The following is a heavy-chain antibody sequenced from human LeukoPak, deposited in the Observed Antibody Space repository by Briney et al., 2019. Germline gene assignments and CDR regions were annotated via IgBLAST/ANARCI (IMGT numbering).Heavy chain of an antibody. Sequence: SVKVSCKASGGTFSNYAISWVRQAPGQGLEWMGRIIPILGIANYAQKFQGRVTITADKSTSTAYMELSSLRSEDTAVYYCARDTIVATTREYYFDYWGQGTLVTVSS. V-gene: IGHV1-69*04. CDR1: GGTFSNYA. J-gene: IGHJ4*02. CDR2: IIPILGIA. D-gene: IGHD5-12*01. CDR3: ARDTIVATTREYYFDY.